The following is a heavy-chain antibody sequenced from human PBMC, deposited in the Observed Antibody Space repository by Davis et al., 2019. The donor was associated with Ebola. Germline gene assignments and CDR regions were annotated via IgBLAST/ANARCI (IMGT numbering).Heavy chain of an antibody. CDR1: GDSVAGGSGG. J-gene: IGHJ6*02. CDR2: TYYSSKWYN. Sequence: QTPSLTRAISGDSVAGGSGGWNWTRQSPSRGLEWPGRTYYSSKWYNGYAESVKSRINISPDTAKNQFSLHLNSVTPEDTALYYCARGWLRGGMDVWGEGTTVTV. CDR3: ARGWLRGGMDV. D-gene: IGHD5-18*01. V-gene: IGHV6-1*01.